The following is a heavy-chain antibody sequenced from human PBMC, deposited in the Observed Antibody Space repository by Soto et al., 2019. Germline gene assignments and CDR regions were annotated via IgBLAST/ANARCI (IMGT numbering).Heavy chain of an antibody. J-gene: IGHJ4*02. D-gene: IGHD2-2*01. CDR3: AKDRGGDCPDNSCYFGADY. CDR1: GFTFSSYG. CDR2: ISDTGSSH. Sequence: RLSCVGSGFTFSSYGMHWVRQAPGKGLECVAVISDTGSSHYYAASVEGRFTISRENSKNTLSLHMDRLRVEDTAVYYCAKDRGGDCPDNSCYFGADYWGQGTLVTVSS. V-gene: IGHV3-30*18.